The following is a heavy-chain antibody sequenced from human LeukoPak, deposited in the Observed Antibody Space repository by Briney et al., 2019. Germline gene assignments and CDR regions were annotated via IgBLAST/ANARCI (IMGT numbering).Heavy chain of an antibody. CDR1: GLTFSSYA. J-gene: IGHJ6*02. Sequence: GGPLNLSCAAPGLTFSSYAMSWVRKAPGKGLEWVQSISSSSSYIYYADSVKGRFTISRDNAKNSLYLQMNSLRAEDTAVYYCAREPTVAGGDYYYYYGMDVWGQGTTVTVSS. CDR2: ISSSSSYI. D-gene: IGHD6-13*01. CDR3: AREPTVAGGDYYYYYGMDV. V-gene: IGHV3-21*01.